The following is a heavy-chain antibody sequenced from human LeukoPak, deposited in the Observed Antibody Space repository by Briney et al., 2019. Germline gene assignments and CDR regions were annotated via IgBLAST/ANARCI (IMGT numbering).Heavy chain of an antibody. J-gene: IGHJ4*02. CDR2: INQGGSDK. D-gene: IGHD1-14*01. CDR3: TRDRSRAEDD. V-gene: IGHV3-7*01. Sequence: GGSLRLSCAASGFTFSGHWMSWVRQAPGKGLEWVANINQGGSDKYYVDSVKGRYTISRDNANNLLYLQMNSLRGEDTAVYYCTRDRSRAEDDWGQGTLVTVSS. CDR1: GFTFSGHW.